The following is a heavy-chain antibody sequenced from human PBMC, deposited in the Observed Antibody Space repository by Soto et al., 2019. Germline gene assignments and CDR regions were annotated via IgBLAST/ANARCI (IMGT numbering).Heavy chain of an antibody. Sequence: SETLSLTCTVSGGSVSSGSYYWSWIRQPPGKGLEWIGYIYYSGSTNYNPSLKSRVTISVDTSKNQFSLKLSSVTAADTAVYYCARGNSGSYYSNWFDPWGQGTLVTVSS. D-gene: IGHD1-26*01. CDR2: IYYSGST. CDR1: GGSVSSGSYY. V-gene: IGHV4-61*01. J-gene: IGHJ5*02. CDR3: ARGNSGSYYSNWFDP.